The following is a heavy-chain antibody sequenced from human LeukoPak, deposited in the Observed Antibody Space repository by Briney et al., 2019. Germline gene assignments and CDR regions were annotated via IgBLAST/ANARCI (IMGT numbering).Heavy chain of an antibody. D-gene: IGHD3-22*01. V-gene: IGHV4-59*01. J-gene: IGHJ3*01. CDR2: IYYSGST. CDR3: ARGRGSITMIGL. Sequence: SETLSLTCTVSGGSISSYYWSWIRQPPGKGLEWIGYIYYSGSTNYNPSLKSRVTISVDTSKNQFSLKLSSVTAADTAVYYCARGRGSITMIGLWGQGTMATVSS. CDR1: GGSISSYY.